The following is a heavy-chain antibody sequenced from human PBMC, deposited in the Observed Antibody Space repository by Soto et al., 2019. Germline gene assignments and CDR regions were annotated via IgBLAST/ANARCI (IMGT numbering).Heavy chain of an antibody. CDR3: ARDRLVYYCDY. D-gene: IGHD6-6*01. V-gene: IGHV4-61*01. CDR2: IYYSGST. J-gene: IGHJ4*02. Sequence: KTSETLSLTCTVSGGSVSSGSYYWSWIRQPPGKGLEWIGYIYYSGSTNYNPSLKSRVTISVDTSKNQFSLKLSSVTAADTAVYDCARDRLVYYCDYWGRGTLVTVSS. CDR1: GGSVSSGSYY.